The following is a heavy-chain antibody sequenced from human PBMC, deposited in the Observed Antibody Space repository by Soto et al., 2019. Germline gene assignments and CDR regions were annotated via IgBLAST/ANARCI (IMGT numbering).Heavy chain of an antibody. Sequence: QVQLVQSGGEVKKPGASVKVSCKASGYSFTNYGINWVRQAPGQGFEWMGWISNYNGNSKYAEDVQDRITMTTDPFTNTTYMELRSLRSDDTAVYCCARGMYHDFPVPWYGMDVWGQGTPVTVSS. CDR1: GYSFTNYG. CDR2: ISNYNGNS. J-gene: IGHJ6*02. V-gene: IGHV1-18*01. D-gene: IGHD3-3*01. CDR3: ARGMYHDFPVPWYGMDV.